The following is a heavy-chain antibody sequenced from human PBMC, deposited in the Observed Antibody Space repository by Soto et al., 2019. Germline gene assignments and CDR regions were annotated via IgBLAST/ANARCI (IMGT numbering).Heavy chain of an antibody. CDR1: GGTFSSYA. J-gene: IGHJ4*02. V-gene: IGHV1-69*13. CDR2: IIPIFGTA. Sequence: GASVKVSCKASGGTFSSYAISWVRQAPGQGLEWMGGIIPIFGTANYAQKFQGRVTITADESTSTAYMELSSLRSEDTAVYYCARSEDLPTVTIFGTWKDWGQGTLVTVSS. D-gene: IGHD3-3*01. CDR3: ARSEDLPTVTIFGTWKD.